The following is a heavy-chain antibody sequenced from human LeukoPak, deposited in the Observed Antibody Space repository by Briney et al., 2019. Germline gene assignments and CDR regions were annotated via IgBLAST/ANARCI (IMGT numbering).Heavy chain of an antibody. CDR1: GFTFSSYG. D-gene: IGHD4-17*01. Sequence: GGSLRLSCAASGFTFSSYGMHWVRQAPGKGLEWVAFIRYDGSNKYYADSVKGRFTISRDNSKNTLYLQMNSLRAEDTAVYYCAKARVPTLTLYYFDYWGQGNLVTVSS. CDR3: AKARVPTLTLYYFDY. V-gene: IGHV3-30*02. J-gene: IGHJ4*02. CDR2: IRYDGSNK.